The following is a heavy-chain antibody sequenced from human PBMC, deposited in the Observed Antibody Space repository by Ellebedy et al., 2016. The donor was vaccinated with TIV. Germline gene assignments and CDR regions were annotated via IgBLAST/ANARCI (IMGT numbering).Heavy chain of an antibody. V-gene: IGHV1-69*13. J-gene: IGHJ6*02. CDR3: ARGEEGPIYGMDV. Sequence: SVKVSXXASGGTFSSYAISWVRQAPGQGLEWMGGIIPIFGTANYAQKFQGRVTITADESTSTAYMELSSLRSEDTAVYYCARGEEGPIYGMDVWGQGTTVTVSS. CDR1: GGTFSSYA. CDR2: IIPIFGTA.